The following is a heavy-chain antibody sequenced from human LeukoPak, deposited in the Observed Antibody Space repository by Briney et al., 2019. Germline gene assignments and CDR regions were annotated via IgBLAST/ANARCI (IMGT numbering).Heavy chain of an antibody. D-gene: IGHD3-9*01. Sequence: PGGSLRLSCVVSGFTFCDYYMSWIRQAPGKGLEWVSYISSSGSTIYYADSMKGRFTISRDNAKNSLYLQMNSLRAEDTAVYYCARELLRYFEWPCTDVWGQGTTVTVSS. J-gene: IGHJ6*02. V-gene: IGHV3-11*01. CDR1: GFTFCDYY. CDR3: ARELLRYFEWPCTDV. CDR2: ISSSGSTI.